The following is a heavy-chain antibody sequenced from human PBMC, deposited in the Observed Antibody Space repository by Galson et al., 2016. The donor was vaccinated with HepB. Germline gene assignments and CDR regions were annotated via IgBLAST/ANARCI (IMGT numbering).Heavy chain of an antibody. Sequence: SETLSLTCAVSGGSFNDYFWNWIRQPPGKGLEWIGDIHHSGRASSSPSLSSRVTMSTDASKSEFSLKVTSVTAADTAVYYCVRRRPGIRDFDTWGQGTLVIVSS. CDR2: IHHSGRA. V-gene: IGHV4-34*10. CDR3: VRRRPGIRDFDT. J-gene: IGHJ4*02. CDR1: GGSFNDYF.